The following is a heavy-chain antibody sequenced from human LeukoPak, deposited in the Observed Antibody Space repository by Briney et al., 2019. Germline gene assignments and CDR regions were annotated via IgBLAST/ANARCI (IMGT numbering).Heavy chain of an antibody. D-gene: IGHD3-3*01. CDR2: IYSGDST. V-gene: IGHV3-66*02. CDR3: AREGRSGRSDAFDI. J-gene: IGHJ3*02. Sequence: GGSLSLSCAASAFTVSSTYMSWVRQAPGKGLEWVSVIYSGDSTYYADSVKGRFTISRDNSKNTLYLQMNSLRAEDTAVYYCAREGRSGRSDAFDIWGQGTMVTVSS. CDR1: AFTVSSTY.